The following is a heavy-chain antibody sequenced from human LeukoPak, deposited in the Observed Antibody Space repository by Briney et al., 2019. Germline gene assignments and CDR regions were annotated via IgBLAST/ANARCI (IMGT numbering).Heavy chain of an antibody. J-gene: IGHJ5*02. V-gene: IGHV4-4*07. CDR1: GGSISSYY. CDR2: IYTSGST. CDR3: ARVSGSYYELWFDP. Sequence: SETLSLTCTVSGGSISSYYWSWIRQPAGKGLEWIGRIYTSGSTNYNPSLKSRVTMSVDTSKNQFSLKLSSVTAADTPVYYCARVSGSYYELWFDPWGQGTLVTVSS. D-gene: IGHD1-26*01.